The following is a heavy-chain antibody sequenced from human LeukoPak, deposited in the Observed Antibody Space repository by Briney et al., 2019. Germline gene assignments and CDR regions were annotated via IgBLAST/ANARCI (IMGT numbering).Heavy chain of an antibody. CDR1: GYTFSGYY. Sequence: GASVKVSCKASGYTFSGYYMHWVRQAPGQGLEWMGWINPNSGGTNYVQKFQGRVTMTRDTSISTAYMELRSLRSDDTAVYYCARYGAGYGDYVQSLWFDPWGQGTLVTVSS. J-gene: IGHJ5*02. V-gene: IGHV1-2*02. CDR3: ARYGAGYGDYVQSLWFDP. CDR2: INPNSGGT. D-gene: IGHD4-17*01.